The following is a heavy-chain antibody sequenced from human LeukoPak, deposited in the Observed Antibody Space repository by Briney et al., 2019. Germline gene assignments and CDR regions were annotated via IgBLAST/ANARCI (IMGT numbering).Heavy chain of an antibody. CDR1: GYTFTGYY. CDR2: ISAYNGNT. Sequence: ASVKVSCKASGYTFTGYYMHWVRQAPGQGLEWMGWISAYNGNTNYAQKLQGRVTMTTDTSTSTAYMELRSLRSDDTAVYYCARGVYCGGDCSYYFDYWGQGTLVTVSS. J-gene: IGHJ4*02. CDR3: ARGVYCGGDCSYYFDY. V-gene: IGHV1-18*04. D-gene: IGHD2-21*02.